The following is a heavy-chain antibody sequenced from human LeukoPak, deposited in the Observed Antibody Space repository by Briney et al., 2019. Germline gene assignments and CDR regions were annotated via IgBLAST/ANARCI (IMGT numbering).Heavy chain of an antibody. CDR1: GFTFGDYA. Sequence: GGSLRLSCAASGFTFGDYAMHWVRQAPGKGLEWVCVISGDGDTTKYADSVKGRFTISRNNSKKSLYLQMNSLRTEDTALYYCAKDMSGGVDYWGQGTLVSVSS. D-gene: IGHD3-10*02. J-gene: IGHJ4*02. V-gene: IGHV3-43*02. CDR2: ISGDGDTT. CDR3: AKDMSGGVDY.